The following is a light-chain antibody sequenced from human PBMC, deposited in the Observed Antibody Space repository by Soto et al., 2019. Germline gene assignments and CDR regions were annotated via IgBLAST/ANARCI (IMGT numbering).Light chain of an antibody. CDR2: DAS. V-gene: IGKV3-11*01. CDR1: QSIGRS. CDR3: QHRYRCPFT. Sequence: EVVLTQSPATLSLSLGERATLSCRASQSIGRSLAWYQQRPGQAPSLLIYDASNRATGIPARFSGSGSGKDFSLTISSLAHEYFAVYYCQHRYRCPFTFGGGTKVEIK. J-gene: IGKJ4*01.